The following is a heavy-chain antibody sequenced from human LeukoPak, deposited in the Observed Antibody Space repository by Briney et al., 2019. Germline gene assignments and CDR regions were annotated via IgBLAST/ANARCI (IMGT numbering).Heavy chain of an antibody. J-gene: IGHJ3*02. V-gene: IGHV3-73*01. CDR1: GFTLSGSV. CDR2: IRSKRNNYAT. CDR3: SRLEDTSPIEVALDI. D-gene: IGHD2-2*01. Sequence: GGSLRLSCAGSGFTLSGSVIHWVRQAAGKGLEWVGRIRSKRNNYATAYVASVKGRFTISRDDPKNTVYLHMDSLKTEDTALYYCSRLEDTSPIEVALDIWGQGTVVTVSS.